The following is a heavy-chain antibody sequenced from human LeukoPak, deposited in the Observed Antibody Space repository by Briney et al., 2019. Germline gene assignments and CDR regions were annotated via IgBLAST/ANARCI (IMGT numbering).Heavy chain of an antibody. CDR2: INPNSGGT. D-gene: IGHD5-18*01. CDR1: GYTFTAYY. J-gene: IGHJ4*02. Sequence: ASVTVSCKASGYTFTAYYIHWVRQAPGQGLEWMGWINPNSGGTNFAQKFQGRVTMTGDTSISTAYMEMSRVTSDDTAVYYCVPGFLGTAMVTTLRDYWGQGTLVTVST. V-gene: IGHV1-2*02. CDR3: VPGFLGTAMVTTLRDY.